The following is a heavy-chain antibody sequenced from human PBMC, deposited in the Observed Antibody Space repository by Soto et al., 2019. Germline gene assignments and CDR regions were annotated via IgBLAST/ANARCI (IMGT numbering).Heavy chain of an antibody. D-gene: IGHD2-15*01. CDR1: GFTLSSYA. CDR3: AKGEGYCSGGSCYLDY. CDR2: ISGSGSNT. Sequence: GGSLRLSCAASGFTLSSYAMSWVRQAPGKGLEWVSTISGSGSNTYSADSVKGRFTISRDNSKNTLYLQMNSLRAEDTAVYYCAKGEGYCSGGSCYLDYWGQGTLVTVSS. V-gene: IGHV3-23*01. J-gene: IGHJ4*02.